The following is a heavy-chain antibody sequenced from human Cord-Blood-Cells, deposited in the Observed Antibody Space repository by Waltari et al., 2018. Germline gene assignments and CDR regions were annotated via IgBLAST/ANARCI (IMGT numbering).Heavy chain of an antibody. D-gene: IGHD6-13*01. Sequence: EVQLLESVGGLVQPGGSLRLACAAYGFTFSSYAMSWSRQAPGKGLEWVSAISGIGSSTYYADAVKGRFTISRDNSKNTLYLQMNSLRAEDTAVYYCANLLLSKYSSSWLDYFDYWGQGTLVTVSS. CDR3: ANLLLSKYSSSWLDYFDY. V-gene: IGHV3-23*01. CDR2: ISGIGSST. CDR1: GFTFSSYA. J-gene: IGHJ4*02.